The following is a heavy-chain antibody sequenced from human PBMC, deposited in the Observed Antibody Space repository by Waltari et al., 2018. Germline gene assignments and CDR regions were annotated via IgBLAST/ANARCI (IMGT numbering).Heavy chain of an antibody. D-gene: IGHD6-6*01. Sequence: QVQLVQSGAEVKKPGASVKVSCKASGYTFTSYAMHWVRQAPGQRLEWMGWINAGNGNTKYSQKFQGRVTITRDTSASTAYMELSSLRSEDTAVYYCARGPYYSSSSLEPFDPWGQGTLVTVSS. J-gene: IGHJ5*02. V-gene: IGHV1-3*01. CDR1: GYTFTSYA. CDR3: ARGPYYSSSSLEPFDP. CDR2: INAGNGNT.